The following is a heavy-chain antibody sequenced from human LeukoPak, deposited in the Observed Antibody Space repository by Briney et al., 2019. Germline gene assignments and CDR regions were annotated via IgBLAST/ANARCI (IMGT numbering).Heavy chain of an antibody. V-gene: IGHV3-23*01. CDR1: GFTFSSYA. D-gene: IGHD3-3*01. CDR2: ISGSGGNT. CDR3: AKDLEIFGVVSPFDY. J-gene: IGHJ4*02. Sequence: GGSLRLSCAASGFTFSSYAMSWVRQAPGKGLEWVSAISGSGGNTYYADSVKGRFTISRDNSKNTLYLQMNSLRAEDTAVYYCAKDLEIFGVVSPFDYWGQGTLVTVSS.